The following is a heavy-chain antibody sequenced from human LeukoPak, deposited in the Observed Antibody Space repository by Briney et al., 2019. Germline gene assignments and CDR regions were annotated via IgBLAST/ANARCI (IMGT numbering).Heavy chain of an antibody. Sequence: ASVKVSCKASGYAFTGYYMHWVRQAPGQGLEWMGWINPNSGGTNYAQKFQGRVTMTRDTSISTAYMELSRLRSDDTAVYYCARADVRLLEWFPSRDYYYMDVWGKGTTVTVSS. CDR3: ARADVRLLEWFPSRDYYYMDV. J-gene: IGHJ6*03. D-gene: IGHD3-3*01. CDR2: INPNSGGT. CDR1: GYAFTGYY. V-gene: IGHV1-2*02.